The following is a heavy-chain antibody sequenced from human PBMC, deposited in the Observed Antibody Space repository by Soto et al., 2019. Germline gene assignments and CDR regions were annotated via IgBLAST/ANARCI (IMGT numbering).Heavy chain of an antibody. J-gene: IGHJ4*02. D-gene: IGHD1-7*01. CDR2: ITYDGSNK. Sequence: PGGSLRLSCQASVFNFNNYGMHWVRQAPGKGLEWVAVITYDGSNKYYADSVKGRFTISRDNSKNTLSLHLNTLKPEDTAVYHCAKDRVGGTFYTPLGFWGQGTLVTVSS. CDR1: VFNFNNYG. CDR3: AKDRVGGTFYTPLGF. V-gene: IGHV3-30*18.